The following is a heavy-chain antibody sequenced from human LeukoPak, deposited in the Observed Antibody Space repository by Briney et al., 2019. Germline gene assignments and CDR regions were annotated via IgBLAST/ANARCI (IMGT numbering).Heavy chain of an antibody. V-gene: IGHV3-21*01. D-gene: IGHD6-19*01. CDR2: ISSSSSYI. J-gene: IGHJ4*02. CDR3: ARVAVAGDFDY. Sequence: PGGSLRPSCAASGFTFSSYSMNWVRQAPGKGLEWVSSISSSSSYIYYADSVKGRFTISRDNAKNSLYLQMNSLRAEDTAVYYCARVAVAGDFDYWGQGTLVTVSS. CDR1: GFTFSSYS.